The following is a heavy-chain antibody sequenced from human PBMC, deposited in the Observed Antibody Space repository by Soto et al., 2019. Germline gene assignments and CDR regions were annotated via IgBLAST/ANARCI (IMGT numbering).Heavy chain of an antibody. CDR3: AKDFARLGWELPNYYYYYGMDV. CDR1: GFTFSSYG. J-gene: IGHJ6*02. D-gene: IGHD1-26*01. CDR2: ISYDGSNK. V-gene: IGHV3-30*18. Sequence: QVKLVESRGGVVQPGRSLRLSCAASGFTFSSYGMHWVRQAPGKGLEWVAVISYDGSNKYYADSVKGRFTISRDNSKNTLYLQMNSLRAEDTAVYYCAKDFARLGWELPNYYYYYGMDVWGQGTTVTVSS.